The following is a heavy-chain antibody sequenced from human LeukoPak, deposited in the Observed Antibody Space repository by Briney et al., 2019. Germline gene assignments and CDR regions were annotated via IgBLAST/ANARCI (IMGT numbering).Heavy chain of an antibody. CDR3: ARRTDSGSYPWYFDL. D-gene: IGHD1-26*01. CDR2: IYPGDSDT. J-gene: IGHJ2*01. Sequence: GESLKISCKGSGYSFTSYWIGWVRQMPGKGLEWMGIIYPGDSDTRYSPSFQGQVTISADKSISTAYLQWSSLKASDTAMYYCARRTDSGSYPWYFDLWGRGTLVTVSS. V-gene: IGHV5-51*01. CDR1: GYSFTSYW.